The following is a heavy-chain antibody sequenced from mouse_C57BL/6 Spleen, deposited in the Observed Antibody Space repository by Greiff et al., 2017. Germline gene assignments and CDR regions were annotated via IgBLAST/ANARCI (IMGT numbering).Heavy chain of an antibody. Sequence: QVQLQQPGAELVRPGSSVKLSCKASGYTFTSYWMHWVKQRPIQGLEWIGNIDPSDSETHYNQKFKDKATLTVDKSSSTAYIRLSSLASEDSAVDYCARMAREYFDYWGQGTTLTVSS. CDR3: ARMAREYFDY. J-gene: IGHJ2*01. D-gene: IGHD3-1*01. V-gene: IGHV1-52*01. CDR2: IDPSDSET. CDR1: GYTFTSYW.